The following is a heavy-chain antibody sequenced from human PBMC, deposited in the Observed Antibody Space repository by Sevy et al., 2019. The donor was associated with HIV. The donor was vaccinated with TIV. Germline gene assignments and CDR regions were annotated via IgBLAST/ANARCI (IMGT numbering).Heavy chain of an antibody. CDR3: ATGRDYGSGSYDY. D-gene: IGHD3-10*01. Sequence: GGSLRLSCAASGFSFDRYGMHWVRQAPGKGLEWVAVILYEGINKDSGDSVRGRFTISRDNSKNTLYLQMNSLRVDDTAVYYCATGRDYGSGSYDYWGPGTLVTVSS. CDR1: GFSFDRYG. V-gene: IGHV3-33*01. J-gene: IGHJ4*02. CDR2: ILYEGINK.